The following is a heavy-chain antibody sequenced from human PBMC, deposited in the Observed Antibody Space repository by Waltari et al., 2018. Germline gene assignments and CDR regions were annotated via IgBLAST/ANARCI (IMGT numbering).Heavy chain of an antibody. D-gene: IGHD2-2*01. V-gene: IGHV2-5*01. Sequence: QITLKESGPTLVKPTQTLTLTCTFSGFSLSTSGVGVGWIRQPPGKALEWLALIYWNDDKRYSPSLKIRLTITKDTSKNQVVLTMTNMDPVDTATYYCAHGYCSSTSCSYNWFDPWGQGTLVTVSS. CDR1: GFSLSTSGVG. CDR2: IYWNDDK. CDR3: AHGYCSSTSCSYNWFDP. J-gene: IGHJ5*02.